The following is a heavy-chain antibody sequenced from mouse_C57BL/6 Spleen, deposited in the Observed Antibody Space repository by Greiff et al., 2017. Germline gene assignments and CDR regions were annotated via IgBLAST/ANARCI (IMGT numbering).Heavy chain of an antibody. Sequence: VQLQQSGPELVKPGASLKISCKASGYAFSSSWMNWVKQRPGKGLEWIGRIYPGDGDTNYNGKFKGKATLTADKSSSTAYMQLSSLTSEDSAVYFCAIYGSSPYFDYWGQGTTLTVSS. CDR3: AIYGSSPYFDY. CDR1: GYAFSSSW. D-gene: IGHD1-1*01. J-gene: IGHJ2*01. V-gene: IGHV1-82*01. CDR2: IYPGDGDT.